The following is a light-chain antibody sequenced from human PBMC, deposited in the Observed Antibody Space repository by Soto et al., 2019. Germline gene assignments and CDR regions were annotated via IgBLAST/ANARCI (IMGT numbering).Light chain of an antibody. J-gene: IGKJ4*01. CDR2: DVS. CDR3: PHTPDFT. CDR1: SSSKW. V-gene: IGKV1-5*01. Sequence: DIQMTQAPSTLAASVGDTVTTTCRSSSKWLAWYQKKPGKAPKLLIDDVSNLERGVPPRFSGSTSGAESTLTVNGLEPDVLGTYYWPHTPDFTYGGGNKVEI.